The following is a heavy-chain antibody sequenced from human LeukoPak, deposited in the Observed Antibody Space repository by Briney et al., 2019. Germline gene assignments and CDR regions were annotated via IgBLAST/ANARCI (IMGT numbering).Heavy chain of an antibody. CDR3: ARRRGYSYGSHFDY. V-gene: IGHV1-18*01. CDR2: ISAYNGNT. CDR1: GYTFTSYG. Sequence: ASVKVPCKASGYTFTSYGISWVRQAPGQGLEWMGWISAYNGNTNYAQKLQGRVTMTTDTSTSTAYMELRSLRSEDTAVYYCARRRGYSYGSHFDYWGQGTLVTVSS. D-gene: IGHD5-18*01. J-gene: IGHJ4*02.